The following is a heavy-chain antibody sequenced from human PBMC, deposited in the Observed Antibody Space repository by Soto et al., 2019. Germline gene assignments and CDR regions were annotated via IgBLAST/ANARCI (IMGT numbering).Heavy chain of an antibody. CDR3: ARDLAFDAFDI. J-gene: IGHJ3*02. V-gene: IGHV3-7*04. CDR1: GFTFNYYW. Sequence: EVQLVESGGGLVQPGGSLRLSCAASGFTFNYYWMTWVRQAPGKGLEWVANIKEDGSEQYYVDSLKGRFTISRDNAKNSLYLQVNRLRAEDTAVYYCARDLAFDAFDIWGQGTMVTVSS. CDR2: IKEDGSEQ.